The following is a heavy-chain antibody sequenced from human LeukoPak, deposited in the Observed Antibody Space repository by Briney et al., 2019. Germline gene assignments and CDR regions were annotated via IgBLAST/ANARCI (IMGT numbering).Heavy chain of an antibody. CDR3: ARDATETITMIVVGDDAFDV. Sequence: ASVKVSCKASGYTFTSYGISWVRQAPGQGLEWMGWISAYNGNTNYAQKLQGRVTMTTDTSTSTAYMELRSLRSDDTAVYYCARDATETITMIVVGDDAFDVWGQGTMVTVSS. CDR1: GYTFTSYG. CDR2: ISAYNGNT. V-gene: IGHV1-18*01. D-gene: IGHD3-22*01. J-gene: IGHJ3*01.